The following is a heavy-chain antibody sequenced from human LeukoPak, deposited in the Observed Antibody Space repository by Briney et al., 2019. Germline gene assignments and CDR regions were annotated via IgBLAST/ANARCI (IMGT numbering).Heavy chain of an antibody. V-gene: IGHV3-74*01. CDR2: INSDGSST. J-gene: IGHJ2*01. CDR1: GFTFSSYW. Sequence: GGSLRLSCAASGFTFSSYWMHWVRQAPGKGLVWVSRINSDGSSTSYADSVKGRFTISRDNAKNSLYLRMNSLRAEDTAVYYCAREATQDWYFDLWGRGTLVTVSS. CDR3: AREATQDWYFDL.